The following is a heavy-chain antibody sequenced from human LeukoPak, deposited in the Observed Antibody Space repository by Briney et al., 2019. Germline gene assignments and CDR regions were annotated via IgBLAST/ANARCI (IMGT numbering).Heavy chain of an antibody. D-gene: IGHD3-22*01. V-gene: IGHV3-21*01. J-gene: IGHJ4*02. CDR3: ARAASSYYYDSSGYSDY. Sequence: GGSLRLSCAASGFTLRSYTMNWVRQAPGKGLEWVSSIGISSNKIYYADSVKGRFIISRDNAKNSLYLQMNSLRAEDTAVYYCARAASSYYYDSSGYSDYWGQGTLVTVSS. CDR2: IGISSNKI. CDR1: GFTLRSYT.